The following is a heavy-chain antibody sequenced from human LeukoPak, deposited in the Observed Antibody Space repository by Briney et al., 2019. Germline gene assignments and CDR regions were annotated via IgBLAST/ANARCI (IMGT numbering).Heavy chain of an antibody. CDR2: MNPSGGTT. J-gene: IGHJ3*02. Sequence: ASVKVSCKASGYTFSRYYIHWVRQAPGQGLEWMGKMNPSGGTTTYAQKFQGRVTMTRDTSTSTVYMELSSLRSEDTAVYYCARERGYYDSSGYHTADDAFDIWSQGTMVTVSS. CDR1: GYTFSRYY. V-gene: IGHV1-46*01. CDR3: ARERGYYDSSGYHTADDAFDI. D-gene: IGHD3-22*01.